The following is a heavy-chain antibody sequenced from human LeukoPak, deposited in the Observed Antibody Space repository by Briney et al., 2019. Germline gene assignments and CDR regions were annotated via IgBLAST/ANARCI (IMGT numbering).Heavy chain of an antibody. CDR2: INSGGST. CDR3: ARARFEYYFDY. V-gene: IGHV3-53*01. D-gene: IGHD3-10*01. CDR1: GFTVSSNY. J-gene: IGHJ4*02. Sequence: GGSLRLSCAVSGFTVSSNYMSWVRQAPGKGLEWVSVINSGGSTNYADSVKGRFTISRDNSKNTLYLQMNSLRAEDTAVYYCARARFEYYFDYWGQGTLVTVSS.